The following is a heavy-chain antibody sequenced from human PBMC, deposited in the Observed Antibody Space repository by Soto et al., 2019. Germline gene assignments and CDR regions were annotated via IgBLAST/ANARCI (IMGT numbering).Heavy chain of an antibody. CDR2: IYWDDDM. CDR1: GFSLTSRPMG. D-gene: IGHD1-1*01. J-gene: IGHJ4*02. Sequence: QITLKESAPTRVKPTQTLTLTCTFSGFSLTSRPMGVGWIRQPPGKALEWLAFIYWDDDMRYSPSLRSRLTITKDTSGNQVVLTMTNMDPMDTATYYCAHRLSGYNWNGGYFDYWGQGALVTVSS. V-gene: IGHV2-5*02. CDR3: AHRLSGYNWNGGYFDY.